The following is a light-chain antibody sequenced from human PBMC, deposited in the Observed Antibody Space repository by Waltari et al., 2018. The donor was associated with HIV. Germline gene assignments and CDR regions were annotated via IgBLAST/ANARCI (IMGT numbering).Light chain of an antibody. J-gene: IGKJ1*01. CDR2: DSS. Sequence: EIVMTQSPASLSVSPGERATLSCRASQRLRSDLAWYQHKPGQAPRLLIYDSSTRATGIPVRFSGSGSGTEFTLTISSLQSEDFATYYCQQYNAWPRTFGQGTKVEI. CDR1: QRLRSD. CDR3: QQYNAWPRT. V-gene: IGKV3-15*01.